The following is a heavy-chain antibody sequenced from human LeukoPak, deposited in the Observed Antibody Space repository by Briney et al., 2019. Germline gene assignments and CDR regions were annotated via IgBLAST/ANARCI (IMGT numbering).Heavy chain of an antibody. CDR2: INQDGSQK. Sequence: GGSLRLSCAASGFTFGSCWMNWVRQTPGKGLEWVANINQDGSQKFYVDSVKGRFTISRDNSQNTLYLQMNSLRADETAIYYCARAPGGFHGDYSPIAYWGQGTLVTVSS. J-gene: IGHJ4*02. D-gene: IGHD4-17*01. CDR1: GFTFGSCW. CDR3: ARAPGGFHGDYSPIAY. V-gene: IGHV3-7*03.